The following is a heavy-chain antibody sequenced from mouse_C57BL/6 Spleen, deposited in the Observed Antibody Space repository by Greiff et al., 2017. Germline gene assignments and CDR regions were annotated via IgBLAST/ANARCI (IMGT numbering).Heavy chain of an antibody. V-gene: IGHV1-82*01. CDR1: GYAFSSSW. CDR2: IYPGDGDT. Sequence: QVQLKESGPELVKPGASVKISCKASGYAFSSSWMNWVKQRPGKGLEWIGRIYPGDGDTNYNGKFKGKATLTADKSSSTAYMQLSSLTSEDSAVYFCARDLYYGSSYWYFDVWGTGTTVTVSS. J-gene: IGHJ1*03. D-gene: IGHD1-1*01. CDR3: ARDLYYGSSYWYFDV.